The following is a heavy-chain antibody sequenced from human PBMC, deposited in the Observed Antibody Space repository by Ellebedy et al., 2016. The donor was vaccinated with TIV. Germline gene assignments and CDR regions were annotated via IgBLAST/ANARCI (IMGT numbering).Heavy chain of an antibody. CDR1: GYTFTSQD. D-gene: IGHD3-3*01. Sequence: ASVKVSXXTSGYTFTSQDINWVRQVRQATGQGLEWMGWMNPNTASTGYAQKFQGRVTMTRNTSISTAYMELSSLTSEDTAVYYCARGDNYDPLDYWGQGASVTVSS. J-gene: IGHJ4*03. CDR3: ARGDNYDPLDY. CDR2: MNPNTAST. V-gene: IGHV1-8*01.